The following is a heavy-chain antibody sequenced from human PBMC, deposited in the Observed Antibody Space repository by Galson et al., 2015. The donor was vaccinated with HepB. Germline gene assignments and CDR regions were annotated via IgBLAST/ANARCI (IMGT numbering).Heavy chain of an antibody. CDR2: ISSSGTTI. J-gene: IGHJ3*02. CDR3: ARGVPGGGGDCYLHAFDI. Sequence: SLRLSCAASGFTFSDFYVSWIRQAPGKGLEWVSYISSSGTTIYYADSVKGRFTISRDNAKNSLYLQMNSLRADDTAVYYCARGVPGGGGDCYLHAFDIWGQGTMVTVSS. V-gene: IGHV3-11*01. D-gene: IGHD2-21*01. CDR1: GFTFSDFY.